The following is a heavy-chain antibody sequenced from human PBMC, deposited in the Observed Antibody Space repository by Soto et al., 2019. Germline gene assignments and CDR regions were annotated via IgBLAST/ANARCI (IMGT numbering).Heavy chain of an antibody. CDR3: ARVTPDCTNGLCYFDN. J-gene: IGHJ4*02. V-gene: IGHV3-53*01. D-gene: IGHD2-8*01. Sequence: EVQLVESGGGLIQPGGSLRLSCAASGFTVSSNYMSWVRQAPGKGLEWVSVIYSGGSTYYADSVKGRFTISRDNYKNTVYLKMNSLRNEDTAVYYCARVTPDCTNGLCYFDNWGQGNLVTVSS. CDR1: GFTVSSNY. CDR2: IYSGGST.